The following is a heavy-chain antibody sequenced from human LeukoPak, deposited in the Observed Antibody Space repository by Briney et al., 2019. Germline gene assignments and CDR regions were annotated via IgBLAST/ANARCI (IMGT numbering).Heavy chain of an antibody. V-gene: IGHV3-15*01. CDR1: GFTFSNAW. D-gene: IGHD2-2*01. CDR3: ARLAKYCSSTSCYWWFDP. J-gene: IGHJ5*02. CDR2: IKSKTDGGTT. Sequence: GGSLRLSCAASGFTFSNAWMSWVRQAPGKGLEWVGRIKSKTDGGTTDYAAPVKGRFTISRDDSKNTLYLQMNSLKASDTAMYYCARLAKYCSSTSCYWWFDPWGQGTLVTVSS.